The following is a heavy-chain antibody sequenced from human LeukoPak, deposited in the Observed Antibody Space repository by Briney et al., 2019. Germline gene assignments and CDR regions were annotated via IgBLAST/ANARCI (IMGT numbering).Heavy chain of an antibody. CDR3: ARVPGYYDSSGYPRPLDY. CDR2: ISSSSSTI. V-gene: IGHV3-48*01. D-gene: IGHD3-22*01. J-gene: IGHJ4*02. CDR1: GFTFSSYS. Sequence: GGSLTLPCAASGFTFSSYSMNWVRQAPGKGLEWVSYISSSSSTIYYADSVKGRFTIYRDNAQNSLYLQMSSLRAEDTAVYYCARVPGYYDSSGYPRPLDYGRRGTVVTDSS.